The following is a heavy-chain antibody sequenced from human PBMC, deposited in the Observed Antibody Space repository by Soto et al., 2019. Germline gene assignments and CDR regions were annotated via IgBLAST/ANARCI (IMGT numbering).Heavy chain of an antibody. V-gene: IGHV4-61*08. Sequence: SETLSLTGTVSGDSVSSGGNYWSWIRQPPGEGLEWIAYIHFSGSVNYNPSLKSRVTISVDTPKNQFSLQLTYVTAADTAVYYCARGDSTTHGDSFDIWGQGTMVTVS. CDR1: GDSVSSGGNY. CDR3: ARGDSTTHGDSFDI. CDR2: IHFSGSV. J-gene: IGHJ3*02. D-gene: IGHD6-13*01.